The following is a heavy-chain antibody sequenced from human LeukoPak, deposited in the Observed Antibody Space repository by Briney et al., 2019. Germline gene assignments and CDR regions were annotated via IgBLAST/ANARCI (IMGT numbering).Heavy chain of an antibody. D-gene: IGHD5-18*01. CDR1: GFIFSSYG. Sequence: PGGSLRLSCAATGFIFSSYGMHWVRQALGKGLEWVAFIRYDGSNEYYADSVKGRFTISRDNSKNTLYLQMNSLRAEDTAVYYCAKEGTKDRDTAMGAYYFDYWGQGTLVTVSS. J-gene: IGHJ4*02. CDR2: IRYDGSNE. V-gene: IGHV3-30*02. CDR3: AKEGTKDRDTAMGAYYFDY.